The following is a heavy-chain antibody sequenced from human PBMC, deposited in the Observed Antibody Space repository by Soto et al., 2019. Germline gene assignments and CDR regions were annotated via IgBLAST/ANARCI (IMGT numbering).Heavy chain of an antibody. CDR2: ISYDGSNK. V-gene: IGHV3-30*18. J-gene: IGHJ2*01. D-gene: IGHD2-21*02. CDR1: GFTFSSYG. Sequence: QVQLVESGGGVVQPGRSLRLSCAASGFTFSSYGMHWVRQAPGKGLEWVAVISYDGSNKYYADSVKGRFTISRDNSKNTLYLQMNSLRAEDTAVYYCAKSGPTYCGGDCYLDAYWYFDLWGRGTLVTVSS. CDR3: AKSGPTYCGGDCYLDAYWYFDL.